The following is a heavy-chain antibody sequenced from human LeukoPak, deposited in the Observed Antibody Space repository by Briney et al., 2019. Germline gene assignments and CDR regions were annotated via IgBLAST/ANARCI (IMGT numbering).Heavy chain of an antibody. CDR2: IYYSGST. D-gene: IGHD3-10*01. V-gene: IGHV4-61*01. J-gene: IGHJ4*02. CDR3: ARVSGELPWFGELRDKPWCFDY. Sequence: SETLSLTCTVSGGSVSSGSYYWSWIRQPPGKGLEWIGYIYYSGSTNYNPSLKSRVTISVDTSKNQFSLKLSSVTAADTAVYYCARVSGELPWFGELRDKPWCFDYWGQGTLVTVSS. CDR1: GGSVSSGSYY.